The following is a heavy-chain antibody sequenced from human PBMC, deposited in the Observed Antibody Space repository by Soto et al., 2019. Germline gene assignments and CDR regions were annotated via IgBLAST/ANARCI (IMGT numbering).Heavy chain of an antibody. CDR3: ARGGSLTWYFEL. Sequence: EVQLVESGGGLVQPGGSLRLSCAASGFTFSSYWMHWVRQAPGKGLVWVSRINSDGSSTSYADSVKGRFTISRDNAKNWMYVHMNSLRAEDTAVYDCARGGSLTWYFELWGRGTLVTVSS. D-gene: IGHD1-26*01. CDR2: INSDGSST. V-gene: IGHV3-74*01. CDR1: GFTFSSYW. J-gene: IGHJ2*01.